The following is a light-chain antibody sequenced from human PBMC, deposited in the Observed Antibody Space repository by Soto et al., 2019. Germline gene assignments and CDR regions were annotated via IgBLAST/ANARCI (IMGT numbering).Light chain of an antibody. CDR1: RRVRIN. CDR3: QQRIS. V-gene: IGKV3-11*01. J-gene: IGKJ5*01. Sequence: ELVWKQKTATLSLSPGEKATLSCKASRRVRINLAWYQQKPGQAPRLLIYDASNRATGIPARFSGSGSGTDFTLSISSLETEDFTVDYSQQRISFGHGTRLGI. CDR2: DAS.